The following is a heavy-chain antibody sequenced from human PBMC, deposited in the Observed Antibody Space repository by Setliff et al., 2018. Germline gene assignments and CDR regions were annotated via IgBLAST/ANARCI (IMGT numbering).Heavy chain of an antibody. CDR3: ARCSSWHGHYPHFNY. D-gene: IGHD6-13*01. CDR2: ISTDGTSI. V-gene: IGHV3-23*03. CDR1: GLTFSSDA. J-gene: IGHJ4*02. Sequence: GGSLRLSCAASGLTFSSDAMTWVRQTPGKGLEWVSVISTDGTSIYYADSVKGRFTISRDNSKNTLYLQMNRLRAKDTAIYYCARCSSWHGHYPHFNYWGQGTLVTVSS.